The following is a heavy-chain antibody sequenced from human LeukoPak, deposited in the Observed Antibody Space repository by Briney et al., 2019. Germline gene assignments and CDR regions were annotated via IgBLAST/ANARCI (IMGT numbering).Heavy chain of an antibody. J-gene: IGHJ4*02. CDR1: GFTFSSYA. D-gene: IGHD3-22*01. V-gene: IGHV3-23*01. CDR2: ISGSGGST. CDR3: AKVGITMIVVVNEVPYYFDY. Sequence: PGGSLRLSCAASGFTFSSYAMSWVRQAPGKGLEWVSAISGSGGSTYYADSVKGRFTISRDNSKNTLYLRMNSLRAGDTAVYYCAKVGITMIVVVNEVPYYFDYWGQGTLVTVSS.